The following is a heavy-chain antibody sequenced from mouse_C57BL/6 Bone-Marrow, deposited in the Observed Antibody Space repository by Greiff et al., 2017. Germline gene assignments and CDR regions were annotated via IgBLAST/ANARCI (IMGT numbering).Heavy chain of an antibody. CDR2: IYPGDGDT. CDR3: ASLIRSGDY. J-gene: IGHJ4*01. Sequence: QVQLQQSGPELVKPGASVKISCKASGYAFSSSWLNWLKQRPGQGLEWIGRIYPGDGDTNYNGKFKGKATLTADKSSSTAYMQLSSLTSEDSAVYFYASLIRSGDYGGQGTSVTVSS. CDR1: GYAFSSSW. V-gene: IGHV1-82*01.